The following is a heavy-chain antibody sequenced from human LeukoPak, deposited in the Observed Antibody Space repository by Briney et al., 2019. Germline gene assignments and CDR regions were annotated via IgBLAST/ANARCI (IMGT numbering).Heavy chain of an antibody. CDR3: ARSNYYTVDV. CDR2: ISSSGGTT. J-gene: IGHJ6*02. V-gene: IGHV3-11*01. CDR1: GFTSSDYY. Sequence: GGSLRLSCAASGFTSSDYYMTWIRQPPGKGPEWISYISSSGGTTTYVDSVKGRFTISRDNAKNSLYLQMNSLRADDTAVYYCARSNYYTVDVWCQGTAVTVSS.